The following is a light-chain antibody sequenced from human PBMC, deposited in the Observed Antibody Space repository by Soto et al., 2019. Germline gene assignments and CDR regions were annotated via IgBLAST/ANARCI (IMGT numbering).Light chain of an antibody. CDR3: AAWDDSLNGPL. CDR2: TNN. V-gene: IGLV1-44*01. CDR1: SSNVGGKT. Sequence: QSVLTQPPSASGTPGQRVTISCSGSSSNVGGKTVDWYQQLPGTAPKLLIYTNNQRPSGVPDRFSGSKSGTSASLVISGLQSEDEAVYFCAAWDDSLNGPLFGGGTQLTVL. J-gene: IGLJ3*02.